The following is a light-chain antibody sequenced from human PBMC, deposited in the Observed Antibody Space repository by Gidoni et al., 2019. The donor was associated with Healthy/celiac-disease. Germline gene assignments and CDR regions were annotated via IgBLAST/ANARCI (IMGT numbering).Light chain of an antibody. J-gene: IGKJ2*01. CDR3: QQYYSTPPHT. Sequence: IVMTQSPDSLAVSLGESATINCKSSQSVLYSSNNKNYLAWYQQTPGQPPKLLIYWASTRESGVPDRFSGSGSGTDFTLTISSLQAEDVAVYYCQQYYSTPPHTFGQGTKLEIK. CDR2: WAS. V-gene: IGKV4-1*01. CDR1: QSVLYSSNNKNY.